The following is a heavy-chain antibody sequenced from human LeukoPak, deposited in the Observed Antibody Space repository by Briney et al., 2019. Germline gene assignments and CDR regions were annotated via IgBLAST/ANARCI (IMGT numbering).Heavy chain of an antibody. Sequence: PGGSLRLSCTASGFTFGDYAMSWVRQAPGKGLEWEGFIRSKAYGGTTEYAASVKGRFTISRDDSKSIAYLQMNSLKTEDTAVYYCAKGISPVISLVYFDYWGQGTLVTVSS. CDR2: IRSKAYGGTT. CDR3: AKGISPVISLVYFDY. CDR1: GFTFGDYA. V-gene: IGHV3-49*04. J-gene: IGHJ4*02. D-gene: IGHD2-15*01.